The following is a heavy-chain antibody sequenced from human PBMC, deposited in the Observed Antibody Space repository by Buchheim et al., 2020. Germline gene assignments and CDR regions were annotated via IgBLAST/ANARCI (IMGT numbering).Heavy chain of an antibody. J-gene: IGHJ4*02. CDR3: ARSRSSRVVDY. D-gene: IGHD3-10*01. V-gene: IGHV4-38-2*01. CDR2: IYHSGST. CDR1: GYSISSGFY. Sequence: QVQLRESGPGLVKPSETLSLTCAVSGYSISSGFYWGWIRQPPGKGLEWIGSIYHSGSTYYNPSLKSRVLMSVDTSHTQFSLKLDSVAAADTAIYYCARSRSSRVVDYWGQGSL.